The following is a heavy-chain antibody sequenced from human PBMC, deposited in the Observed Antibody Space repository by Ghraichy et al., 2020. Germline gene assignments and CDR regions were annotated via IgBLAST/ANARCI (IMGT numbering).Heavy chain of an antibody. CDR2: ISHDGSYT. Sequence: GGSLRLSCVASGFIFSDFYMSWIRQAPGKGLEWLTSISHDGSYTAYASSVKGRFTISRDDAQNSLHLQMNTLTGEDTAVYFCARTNYDVMLGHCDYWGRGVLVTVSS. J-gene: IGHJ4*02. V-gene: IGHV3-11*03. CDR3: ARTNYDVMLGHCDY. CDR1: GFIFSDFY. D-gene: IGHD1-7*01.